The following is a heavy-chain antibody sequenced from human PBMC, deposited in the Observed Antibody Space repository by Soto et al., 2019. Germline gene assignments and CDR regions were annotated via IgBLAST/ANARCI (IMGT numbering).Heavy chain of an antibody. CDR3: AQYCSSTRCYGLSVDY. J-gene: IGHJ4*02. D-gene: IGHD2-2*01. Sequence: ASVKVSCKASGYTFTGYYMHWVRQAPGQGLEWMGWINPNSGGTNYAQKFQGRVTMTRDTSISTAYMELSRLRSDDTAVYYCAQYCSSTRCYGLSVDYWGQGTLVTVSS. CDR1: GYTFTGYY. CDR2: INPNSGGT. V-gene: IGHV1-2*02.